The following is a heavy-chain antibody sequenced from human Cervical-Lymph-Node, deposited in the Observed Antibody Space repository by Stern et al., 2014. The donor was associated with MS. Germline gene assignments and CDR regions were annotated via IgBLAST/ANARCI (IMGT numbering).Heavy chain of an antibody. Sequence: QLVESGGGLVKPGGSLRLSCVASGFTLSDYYMTWIRQAPGKGLEWLSYISSNGSSIYYADSVKGRFTISRDNAKNSLYLQMNSLRAEDTAVYYCARGDYDFWSGPSYYYYGMDVWGQGTTVTVSS. CDR3: ARGDYDFWSGPSYYYYGMDV. D-gene: IGHD3-3*01. J-gene: IGHJ6*02. CDR1: GFTLSDYY. CDR2: ISSNGSSI. V-gene: IGHV3-11*01.